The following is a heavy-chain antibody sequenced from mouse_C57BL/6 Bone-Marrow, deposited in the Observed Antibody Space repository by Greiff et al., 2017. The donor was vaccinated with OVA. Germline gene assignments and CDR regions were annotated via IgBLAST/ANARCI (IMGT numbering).Heavy chain of an antibody. V-gene: IGHV10-3*01. Sequence: DVMLVESGGGLVQPKGSLKLSCAASGFTFNTYAMHWVRQAPGKGLEWVARIRSKSSNYATYYADSVKDRFTISRDDSQSMLYLQMNNLKTEDTAMYYCVRDCVYYEYGYFDVWGTGTTVTVSS. J-gene: IGHJ1*03. CDR2: IRSKSSNYAT. CDR3: VRDCVYYEYGYFDV. CDR1: GFTFNTYA. D-gene: IGHD2-4*01.